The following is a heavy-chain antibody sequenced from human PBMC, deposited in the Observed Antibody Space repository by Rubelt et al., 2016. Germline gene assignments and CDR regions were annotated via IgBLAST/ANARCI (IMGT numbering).Heavy chain of an antibody. J-gene: IGHJ4*02. Sequence: KKPGSSVKVSCKASGGTFSSYAISWVRQAPGQGLEWMGGIIPIFGTANYAQKFQGRVTITADESTSTAYMELSSLRSEDTAVYYCGGFYCSGGSCYPQQVDYWGQGTLVTVSS. V-gene: IGHV1-69*01. CDR1: GGTFSSYA. CDR2: IIPIFGTA. CDR3: GGFYCSGGSCYPQQVDY. D-gene: IGHD2-15*01.